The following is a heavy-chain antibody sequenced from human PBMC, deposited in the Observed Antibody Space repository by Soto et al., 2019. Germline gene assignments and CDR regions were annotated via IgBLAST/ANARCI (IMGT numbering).Heavy chain of an antibody. CDR2: IIPIFGTA. V-gene: IGHV1-69*01. Sequence: QVQLVQSGAEVKKPGSSVKVSCKASGGTFSSYAISWVRQAPGQGLEWMGGIIPIFGTANYAQKFQGRVTITADEYTSTAYMDLSSLRSEDTAVYYCARVGSYYDSSGYSLYFDYWGQGTLVTVSS. CDR1: GGTFSSYA. J-gene: IGHJ4*02. D-gene: IGHD3-22*01. CDR3: ARVGSYYDSSGYSLYFDY.